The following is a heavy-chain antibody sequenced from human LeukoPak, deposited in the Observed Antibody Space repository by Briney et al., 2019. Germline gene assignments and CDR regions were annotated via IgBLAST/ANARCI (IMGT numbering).Heavy chain of an antibody. V-gene: IGHV5-51*01. J-gene: IGHJ6*03. CDR1: GYTFTNYW. CDR3: ARLLGYCSSTSCQTYMDV. CDR2: IHPGDSDT. Sequence: GESLKISCKGSGYTFTNYWIGWVRQMPGKGLEWMGIIHPGDSDTRYSPSFQGQVTIAADKSISTAYLQWSSLKASDTAMYYCARLLGYCSSTSCQTYMDVWGKGTTVTVSS. D-gene: IGHD2-2*01.